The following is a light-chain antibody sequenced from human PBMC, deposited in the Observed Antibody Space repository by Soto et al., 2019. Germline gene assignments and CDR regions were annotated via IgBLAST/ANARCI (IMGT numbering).Light chain of an antibody. CDR1: HSVSSSY. CDR3: QQYGSSPPIT. Sequence: EIVLTQSPGTLSLSPGERATLSCRASHSVSSSYLAWYQQKPGQAPRLLIYGASSRATGIPDRFSGSGSGTEFTLTISRLEPEDLAVYYCQQYGSSPPITFGQGTRLEIK. V-gene: IGKV3-20*01. CDR2: GAS. J-gene: IGKJ5*01.